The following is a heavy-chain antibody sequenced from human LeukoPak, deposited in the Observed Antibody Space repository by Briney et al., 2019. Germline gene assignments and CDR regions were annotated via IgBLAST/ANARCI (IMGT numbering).Heavy chain of an antibody. D-gene: IGHD2-15*01. Sequence: PSETLPLTCTVSGGSISGYYWSWIRQPPGKGLEWIGYIYYSGSTNYNPSLKSRVTISVDTSKNQFSLKLSSVTAADTAVYYCARDYCSGGSCYFDYWGQGTLVTVSS. CDR2: IYYSGST. V-gene: IGHV4-59*01. J-gene: IGHJ4*02. CDR1: GGSISGYY. CDR3: ARDYCSGGSCYFDY.